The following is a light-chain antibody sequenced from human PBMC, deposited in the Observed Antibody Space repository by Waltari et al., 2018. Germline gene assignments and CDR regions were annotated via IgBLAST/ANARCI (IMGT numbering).Light chain of an antibody. CDR3: QTGGHGTWV. V-gene: IGLV4-69*01. J-gene: IGLJ3*02. Sequence: QLVLTQSPSASASLGASVKLTCPLSSGHSSNTVAWLQQQPEKGPRFLMKVNSDGSHSKGDEIPDRFSGSSSGAERYLTISSVQSEDEADYYCQTGGHGTWVFGGGTKLTVL. CDR1: SGHSSNT. CDR2: VNSDGSH.